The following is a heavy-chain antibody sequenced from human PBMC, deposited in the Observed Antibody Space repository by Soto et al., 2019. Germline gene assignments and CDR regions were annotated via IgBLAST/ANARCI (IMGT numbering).Heavy chain of an antibody. Sequence: EEQLLESGGGLVQPGGSLRLSFAATGFNFGSYAMGWVRQAPGKGLEWVSGVSGSGSSPYYADSVKGRLTISKDKSKNTLYLDMNNLRSEETAVYFCVKGKESGYRGAFDSWGQGTMVTVSS. V-gene: IGHV3-23*01. D-gene: IGHD5-18*01. CDR3: VKGKESGYRGAFDS. J-gene: IGHJ4*02. CDR2: VSGSGSSP. CDR1: GFNFGSYA.